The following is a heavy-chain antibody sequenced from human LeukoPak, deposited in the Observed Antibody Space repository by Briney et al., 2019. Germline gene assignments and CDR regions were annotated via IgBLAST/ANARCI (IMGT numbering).Heavy chain of an antibody. J-gene: IGHJ5*02. CDR1: GGSVSSGSYY. Sequence: SETLSLTCTVSGGSVSSGSYYWSWIRQPPGKGLEWIGYIYYSGSAKYNPSLKSRVTISVDTSKNQFSLKLTSVTAADTAVYYCARGFGDWGLSWFDPWGQGTLVTVSS. V-gene: IGHV4-61*01. CDR3: ARGFGDWGLSWFDP. CDR2: IYYSGSA. D-gene: IGHD3-10*01.